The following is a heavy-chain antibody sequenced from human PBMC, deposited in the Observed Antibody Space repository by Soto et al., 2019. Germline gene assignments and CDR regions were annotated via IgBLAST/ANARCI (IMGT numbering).Heavy chain of an antibody. Sequence: ASVKVSCKASGYTFTGYYMHWVRQAPGHGLEWMGWINPNSGTTKYAQKFQAWVTMTTDTSTGTVYMELRRLRSDDTAVYYCAPSYGSGSSPFDYWGQGTLVTVSS. CDR3: APSYGSGSSPFDY. CDR1: GYTFTGYY. D-gene: IGHD3-10*01. J-gene: IGHJ4*02. CDR2: INPNSGTT. V-gene: IGHV1-2*04.